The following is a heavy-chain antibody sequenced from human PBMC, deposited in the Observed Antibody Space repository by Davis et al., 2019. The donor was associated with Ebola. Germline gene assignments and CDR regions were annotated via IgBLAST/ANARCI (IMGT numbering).Heavy chain of an antibody. J-gene: IGHJ6*02. V-gene: IGHV1-46*01. D-gene: IGHD3-22*01. CDR3: ARGGINMVVVPLDYNFYAMDV. Sequence: AASVKVSCKASGYTFTSYYMHWVRQAPGQGLEWMGIINPSGGSTSYAQKFQGRVTISRDTPASTAYMELSSLRSEDTAVYYCARGGINMVVVPLDYNFYAMDVWGQGTTVTVSS. CDR1: GYTFTSYY. CDR2: INPSGGST.